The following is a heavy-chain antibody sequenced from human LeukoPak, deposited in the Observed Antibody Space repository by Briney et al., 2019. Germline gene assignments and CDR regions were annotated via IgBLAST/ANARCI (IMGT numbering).Heavy chain of an antibody. D-gene: IGHD3-10*01. V-gene: IGHV3-23*01. J-gene: IGHJ4*02. CDR1: GFTFSSYA. CDR3: AKPLEGSYFDY. Sequence: GGSLRLSCAASGFTFSSYAMSWVRQAPGRGLEWVSAISGSGGSTYYADSVKGRFTISRDNSKNTLYLQMNSLGAEDTAVYYCAKPLEGSYFDYWGQGTLVTVSS. CDR2: ISGSGGST.